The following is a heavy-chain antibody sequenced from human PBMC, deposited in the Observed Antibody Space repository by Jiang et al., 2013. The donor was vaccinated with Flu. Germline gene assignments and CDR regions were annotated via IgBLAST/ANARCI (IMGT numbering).Heavy chain of an antibody. J-gene: IGHJ5*02. CDR3: ARDGRHCSALNCDRFVL. D-gene: IGHD2-15*01. Sequence: GPGLVKSSQTLSLTCTVSTGSISSGDYYWSWFRQPPGKDLEWIGYIYYSGATNYSPSLKSRVTMSADKSKNQLSLHLDSVTAADTAVYYCARDGRHCSALNCDRFVLWGQGTMVAVSS. CDR2: IYYSGAT. V-gene: IGHV4-30-4*01. CDR1: TGSISSGDYY.